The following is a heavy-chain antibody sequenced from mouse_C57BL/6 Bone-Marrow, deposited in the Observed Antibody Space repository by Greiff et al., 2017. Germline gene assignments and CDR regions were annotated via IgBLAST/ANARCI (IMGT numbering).Heavy chain of an antibody. V-gene: IGHV1-50*01. Sequence: QVQLQQPGAELVKPGASVKLSCKASGYTFTSYWMQWVKQRPGQGLEWIGEIDPSDSYTNYNQKFKGKATLTVDTSSSTAYMQRSSLTSEDSAVYYGARGLRRRGAGFAYWGQGTLVTVSA. J-gene: IGHJ3*01. CDR1: GYTFTSYW. CDR2: IDPSDSYT. CDR3: ARGLRRRGAGFAY. D-gene: IGHD2-2*01.